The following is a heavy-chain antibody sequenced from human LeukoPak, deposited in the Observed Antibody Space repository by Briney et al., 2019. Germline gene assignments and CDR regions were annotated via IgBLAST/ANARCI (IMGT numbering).Heavy chain of an antibody. CDR2: IFYSGST. CDR1: GGSISSYY. J-gene: IGHJ3*02. V-gene: IGHV4-59*01. D-gene: IGHD3-10*01. Sequence: SETLSLTCTVSGGSISSYYWSWIRQPPGKGLEWTGYIFYSGSTTYNPSLKSRVTISVDTSKNQFSLKLSSVTAADTAVYYCARDGGYGSGSYIWGQGTMVTVSS. CDR3: ARDGGYGSGSYI.